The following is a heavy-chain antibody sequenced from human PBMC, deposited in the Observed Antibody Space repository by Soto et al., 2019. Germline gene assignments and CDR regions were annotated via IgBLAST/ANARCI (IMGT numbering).Heavy chain of an antibody. CDR2: ISYSGST. J-gene: IGHJ4*02. CDR3: ATMGTPATGLYFFDY. CDR1: GGSISSGNYY. Sequence: QVQLQESGPGLVKPSQTLSLTCTVSGGSISSGNYYWSWIRQPPGKGLEWIGFISYSGSTSSSTSLKSRVTISVDTSKSQFSLNLSFVTAADTAVYYCATMGTPATGLYFFDYWGQGSLVTVSS. D-gene: IGHD1-1*01. V-gene: IGHV4-30-4*01.